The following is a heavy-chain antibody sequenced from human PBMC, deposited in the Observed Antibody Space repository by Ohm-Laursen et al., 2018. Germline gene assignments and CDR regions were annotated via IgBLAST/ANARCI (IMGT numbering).Heavy chain of an antibody. Sequence: ASVKVSCKASGYSFSTYAISWVRQAPGQGLEWMGWISAYNGNTNYAQKLQGRVTMTTDTSTSTAYMELRSLRSDDTAVYYCARVRLRTAEAAIGIWGQGTMVTVSS. CDR3: ARVRLRTAEAAIGI. V-gene: IGHV1-18*01. CDR2: ISAYNGNT. D-gene: IGHD2-21*02. CDR1: GYSFSTYA. J-gene: IGHJ3*02.